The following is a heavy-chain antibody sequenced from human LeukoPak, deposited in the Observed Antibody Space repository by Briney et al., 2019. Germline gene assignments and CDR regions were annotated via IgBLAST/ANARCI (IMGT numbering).Heavy chain of an antibody. Sequence: QPGGSLRLSCAASGFTFDDYAMHWVRPAPGKGLEWVSGISWNSGSIGYADSVKGRFTISRDNAQNSLYLHMNSLRAEDAALYYCAKTEKTGSWGGPEYFQHWGQGTLVTVSS. J-gene: IGHJ1*01. V-gene: IGHV3-9*01. CDR2: ISWNSGSI. D-gene: IGHD6-13*01. CDR3: AKTEKTGSWGGPEYFQH. CDR1: GFTFDDYA.